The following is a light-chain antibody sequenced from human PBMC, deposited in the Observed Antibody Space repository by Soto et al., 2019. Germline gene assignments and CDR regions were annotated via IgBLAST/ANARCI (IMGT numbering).Light chain of an antibody. CDR3: CSHAGSYTYV. J-gene: IGLJ1*01. CDR1: GSDVGGYNY. Sequence: QSVLTQPRSVTGSPGQSVTISCTGTGSDVGGYNYVSWYQQHPGKAPKVMIYDVSKRPSGVPDRFSGSKSGNTASLTISGLQAEDEADYYCCSHAGSYTYVFGTGTKLTVL. CDR2: DVS. V-gene: IGLV2-11*01.